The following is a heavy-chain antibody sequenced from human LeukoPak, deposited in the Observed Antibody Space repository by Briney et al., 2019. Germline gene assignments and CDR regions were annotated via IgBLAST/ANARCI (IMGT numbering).Heavy chain of an antibody. D-gene: IGHD2-15*01. V-gene: IGHV1-2*02. CDR2: INPNSGGT. CDR1: GYTFTGYY. J-gene: IGHJ6*02. Sequence: ASVKVSCKASGYTFTGYYMHWVRQAPGQGLEWMGWINPNSGGTNYAQKFQGRVTMTRDTSISTAYMELSRLRSDDTAVYYCARSYLGYCSGGSCHNYGMDVWGQGTTVTVSS. CDR3: ARSYLGYCSGGSCHNYGMDV.